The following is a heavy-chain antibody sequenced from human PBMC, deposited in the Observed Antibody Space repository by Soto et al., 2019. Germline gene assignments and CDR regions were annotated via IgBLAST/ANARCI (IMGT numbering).Heavy chain of an antibody. CDR2: INPSGGST. Sequence: ASVKVSCKASGYTFTSYYMHWVRQAPGQGLEWMGIINPSGGSTSYAQKFQGRVTMTRDTSTSTVYMELSSLRSEDTAVYYCARTLDCTNGVCYRGPFDYWGQGTLVTVSS. CDR3: ARTLDCTNGVCYRGPFDY. V-gene: IGHV1-46*01. CDR1: GYTFTSYY. J-gene: IGHJ4*02. D-gene: IGHD2-8*01.